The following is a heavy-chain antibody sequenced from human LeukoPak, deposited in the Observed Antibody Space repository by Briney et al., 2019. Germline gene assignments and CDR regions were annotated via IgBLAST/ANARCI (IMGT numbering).Heavy chain of an antibody. CDR2: INHSGST. J-gene: IGHJ6*02. Sequence: SETLPLTCAVYGGSFSGYYWSWLRQPPGKGLEWIGEINHSGSTNYNPSLKSRVTISVDTSKNQFSLKLSSVTAADTAVYYCARSDTAMSSNYYGMDVWGQGTTVTVSS. CDR1: GGSFSGYY. V-gene: IGHV4-34*01. CDR3: ARSDTAMSSNYYGMDV. D-gene: IGHD5-18*01.